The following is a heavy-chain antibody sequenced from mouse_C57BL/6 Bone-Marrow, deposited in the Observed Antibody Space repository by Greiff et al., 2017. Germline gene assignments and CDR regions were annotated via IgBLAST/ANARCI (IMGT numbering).Heavy chain of an antibody. CDR3: AREGLWLRPYWYFDA. Sequence: EVKLQESGGGLVKPGGSLKLSCAASGFTFSSYAMSWVRQTPEKRLEWVATISDGGSYTYYPDNVKGRFTISRDNAKNNLYLQMSHLKSEDTAMYYCAREGLWLRPYWYFDAWGTGTTVTVSS. CDR1: GFTFSSYA. D-gene: IGHD2-2*01. CDR2: ISDGGSYT. J-gene: IGHJ1*03. V-gene: IGHV5-4*01.